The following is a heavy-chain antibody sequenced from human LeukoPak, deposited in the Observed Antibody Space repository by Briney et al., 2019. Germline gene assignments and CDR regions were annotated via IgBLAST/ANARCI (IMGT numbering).Heavy chain of an antibody. D-gene: IGHD3-10*02. J-gene: IGHJ6*04. CDR1: GFIFSSYE. CDR3: AELGITMIGGV. CDR2: IRSSGSTI. V-gene: IGHV3-48*03. Sequence: GGSLRLSCAASGFIFSSYEMNWFRQAPGKGLEWVSYIRSSGSTIYYADCVKGRFTISRDNAKNSLYLQMNSLRAEDTAVYYCAELGITMIGGVWGKGTTVTISS.